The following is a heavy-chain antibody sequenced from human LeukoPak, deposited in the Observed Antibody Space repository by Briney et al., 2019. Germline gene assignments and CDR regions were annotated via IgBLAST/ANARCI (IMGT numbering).Heavy chain of an antibody. CDR2: ISGSGGNT. CDR1: GFTFSSYA. V-gene: IGHV3-23*01. CDR3: AGYCSTTSCYSSPNWFDP. D-gene: IGHD2-2*01. J-gene: IGHJ5*02. Sequence: PGGSLRLSCAASGFTFSSYAMSWVRQAPGKGLEWVSGISGSGGNTYYADPVKGRFTISRDNTKNTVYLQMNSLRAEDTAVYYCAGYCSTTSCYSSPNWFDPWGQGTLVTVSS.